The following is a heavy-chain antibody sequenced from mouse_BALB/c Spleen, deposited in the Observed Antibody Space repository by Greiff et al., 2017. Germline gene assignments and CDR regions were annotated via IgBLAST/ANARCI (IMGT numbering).Heavy chain of an antibody. J-gene: IGHJ3*01. Sequence: EVMLVESGPGLVKPSQSLSLTCTVTGYSITSDYAWNWIRQFPGNKLEWMGYISYSGSTSYNPSLKSRISITRDTSKNQFFLQLNSVTTEDTATYYCARWDYDRFAYWGQGTLVTVSA. CDR1: GYSITSDYA. CDR2: ISYSGST. CDR3: ARWDYDRFAY. V-gene: IGHV3-2*02. D-gene: IGHD2-4*01.